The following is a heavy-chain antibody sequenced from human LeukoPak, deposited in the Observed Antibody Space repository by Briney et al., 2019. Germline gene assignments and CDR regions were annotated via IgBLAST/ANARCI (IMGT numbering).Heavy chain of an antibody. Sequence: GGSLRLSCAASGFTFSDYYMSWIRQAPGKGLEWVSYISSSSSYTNYADSVKGRLNISRDNAKNSLYLQMNSLRGEDTAVYYCARDYDIVTGYHDYGMDVWGKGTTVTVSS. J-gene: IGHJ6*04. CDR3: ARDYDIVTGYHDYGMDV. CDR1: GFTFSDYY. V-gene: IGHV3-11*06. D-gene: IGHD3-9*01. CDR2: ISSSSSYT.